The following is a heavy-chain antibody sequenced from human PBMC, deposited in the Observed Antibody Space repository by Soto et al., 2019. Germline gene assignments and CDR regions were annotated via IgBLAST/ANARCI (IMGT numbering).Heavy chain of an antibody. V-gene: IGHV4-31*03. CDR2: IYYSGST. D-gene: IGHD4-17*01. Sequence: QVQLQESGPGLVKPSQTLSLTCTVSGGSISSGGYYWSWIRQHPGKGLEWIGYIYYSGSTYYNPSLKNRVTRSVDTSKSQFCLKLSSVTAAVPAVYYCAIASQSTVTTFAYWGQGTLVTVSS. CDR1: GGSISSGGYY. CDR3: AIASQSTVTTFAY. J-gene: IGHJ4*02.